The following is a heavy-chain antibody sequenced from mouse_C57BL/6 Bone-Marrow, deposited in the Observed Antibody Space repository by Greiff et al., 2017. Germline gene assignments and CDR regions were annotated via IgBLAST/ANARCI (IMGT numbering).Heavy chain of an antibody. Sequence: EVKLVESGGGLVKPGGSLKLSCAASGFTFSDYGMHWVRQAPEKGLEWVAYISSGSSTIYYADTVKGRFTISRDNDKNTLFLQMTSLRSKDTAMYYCARGSSSSYYAMDCWGQGTSVTVSS. CDR3: ARGSSSSYYAMDC. J-gene: IGHJ4*01. CDR1: GFTFSDYG. V-gene: IGHV5-17*01. D-gene: IGHD1-1*01. CDR2: ISSGSSTI.